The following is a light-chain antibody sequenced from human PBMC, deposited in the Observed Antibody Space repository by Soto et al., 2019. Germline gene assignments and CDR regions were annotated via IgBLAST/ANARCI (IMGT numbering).Light chain of an antibody. CDR3: QQYESYPMT. V-gene: IGKV1-5*03. CDR2: KAS. Sequence: DSQMTQYPSTLSASVGDRVTINCRASQSISSWLAWYHQKPGKAPKLLISKASTLQSGVPPRFSGGGSGTEFTLTISSLQPDDFATYYYQQYESYPMTFGGGTKVEIK. CDR1: QSISSW. J-gene: IGKJ4*01.